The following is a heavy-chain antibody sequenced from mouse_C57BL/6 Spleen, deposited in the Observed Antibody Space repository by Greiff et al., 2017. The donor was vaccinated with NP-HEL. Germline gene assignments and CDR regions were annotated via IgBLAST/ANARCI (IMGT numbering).Heavy chain of an antibody. J-gene: IGHJ3*01. CDR3: ARDRGYGSSYDWFAY. D-gene: IGHD1-1*01. Sequence: EVQLVESEGGLVQPGSSMKLSCTASGFTFSDYYMAWVRQVPEKGLEWVANINYDGSSTYYLDSLKSRFIISRDNAKNILYLQMSSLKSEDTATYYCARDRGYGSSYDWFAYWGQGTLVTVSA. V-gene: IGHV5-16*01. CDR1: GFTFSDYY. CDR2: INYDGSST.